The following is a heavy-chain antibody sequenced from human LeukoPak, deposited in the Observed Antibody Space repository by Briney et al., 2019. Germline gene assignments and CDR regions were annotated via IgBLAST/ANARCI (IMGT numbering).Heavy chain of an antibody. Sequence: SETLSLTCTVSGVSISSSSYYWGWIRQPPGKGLEWIGSIYYSGSTYYNPSLKSRVTISVDTSKNQFSLKLSSVTAADTAVYYCARLTSMLLATIRGAFDIWGQGTMVTVSS. J-gene: IGHJ3*02. CDR3: ARLTSMLLATIRGAFDI. CDR2: IYYSGST. CDR1: GVSISSSSYY. D-gene: IGHD2-8*01. V-gene: IGHV4-39*01.